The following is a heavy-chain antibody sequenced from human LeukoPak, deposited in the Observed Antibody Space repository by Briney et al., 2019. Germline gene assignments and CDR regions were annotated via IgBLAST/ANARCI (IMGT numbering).Heavy chain of an antibody. J-gene: IGHJ4*02. CDR1: GFTFSNYA. Sequence: PGGSLRLSCAASGFTFSNYAMSWVRQAPGKGLEWVSAISGSGGSTYYADSAKGRFTISRDNSKNTLYLQMNSLRAEDTAVYYCAKVGVSSGWYGGFYYWGQGTLVTVSS. CDR3: AKVGVSSGWYGGFYY. V-gene: IGHV3-23*01. CDR2: ISGSGGST. D-gene: IGHD6-19*01.